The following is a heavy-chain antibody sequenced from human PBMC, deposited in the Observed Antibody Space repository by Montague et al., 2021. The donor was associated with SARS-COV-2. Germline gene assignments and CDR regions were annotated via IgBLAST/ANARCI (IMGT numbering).Heavy chain of an antibody. J-gene: IGHJ4*02. CDR3: ARDLEGIAAAGTGGFDY. CDR2: INSDGSST. Sequence: SLRLSYAASGFTFSSYWMHWVRQAPGKGLVWVSRINSDGSSTSYADSVKGRFTTSRDNAKNTLYLQMNSLRAEDTAVYYCARDLEGIAAAGTGGFDYWGQGTLVTVSS. D-gene: IGHD6-13*01. V-gene: IGHV3-74*01. CDR1: GFTFSSYW.